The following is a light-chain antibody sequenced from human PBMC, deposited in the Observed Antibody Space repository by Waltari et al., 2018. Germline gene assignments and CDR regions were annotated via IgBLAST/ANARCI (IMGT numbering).Light chain of an antibody. V-gene: IGKV1-5*03. J-gene: IGKJ1*01. CDR1: QGIGRW. Sequence: DIQLTQSPSTLSASVGDRVTLTCRASQGIGRWLAWYRQKPGKTPDLLIYKASIFERGVPSRFSGSGSGTEFTLTITGLQPLDVASDYCEEYDSHGSFGQGTKVEIK. CDR3: EEYDSHGS. CDR2: KAS.